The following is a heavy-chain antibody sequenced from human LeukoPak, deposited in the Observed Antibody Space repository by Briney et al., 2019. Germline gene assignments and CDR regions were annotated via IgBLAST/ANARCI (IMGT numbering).Heavy chain of an antibody. V-gene: IGHV3-7*01. D-gene: IGHD2/OR15-2a*01. CDR3: ARDFVRAKGRDYYYYMDV. CDR2: IKQDGSEK. Sequence: PGGSLRLSCAASGFTFSSYWMSWVRQAPGKGLEWVANIKQDGSEKYYVDSVKGRFTISRDNAKNSLYLQMNSLRAEDTAVYYCARDFVRAKGRDYYYYMDVWGKGTTVTVSS. J-gene: IGHJ6*03. CDR1: GFTFSSYW.